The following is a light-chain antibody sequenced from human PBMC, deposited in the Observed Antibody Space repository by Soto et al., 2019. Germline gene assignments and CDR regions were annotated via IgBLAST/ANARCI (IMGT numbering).Light chain of an antibody. V-gene: IGLV1-44*01. CDR3: AVWDDSLNGQGV. Sequence: QSVLTQPPSASGTPGQRVTISCSGSSSNIGSNTVNWYQQLPGTAPKLLIYSNNQRPSGVPDRFSGSKSGTSASLAISGLQSEDEADYYCAVWDDSLNGQGVFGGGTKVTVL. CDR2: SNN. CDR1: SSNIGSNT. J-gene: IGLJ2*01.